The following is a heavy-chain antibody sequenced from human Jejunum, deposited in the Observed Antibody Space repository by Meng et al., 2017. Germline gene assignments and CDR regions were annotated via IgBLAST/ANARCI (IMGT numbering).Heavy chain of an antibody. D-gene: IGHD1-26*01. CDR2: IYYSGST. CDR1: GDSVNRPDYY. J-gene: IGHJ4*02. Sequence: AQLQESGPGLVKPSQTLSLTRTVSGDSVNRPDYYWSWIRQPPEKGLEWIGYIYYSGSTYYNPSLKSRVSISGDTSNKQFSLKLTSVTAADTAVYYCARSPYSGSALPFFDYWGQGSLVTVSS. V-gene: IGHV4-30-4*01. CDR3: ARSPYSGSALPFFDY.